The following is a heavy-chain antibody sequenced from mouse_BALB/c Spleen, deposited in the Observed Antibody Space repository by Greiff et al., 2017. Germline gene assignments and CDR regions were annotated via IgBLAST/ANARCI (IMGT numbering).Heavy chain of an antibody. D-gene: IGHD2-13*01. CDR2: ISYDGSN. CDR1: GYSITSGYY. CDR3: ARDGLWFAY. V-gene: IGHV3-6*02. Sequence: EVKLMESGPGLVKPSQSLSLTCSVTGYSITSGYYWNWIRQFPGNKLEWMGYISYDGSNNYNPSLKNRISITRDTSKNQFFLKLNSVTTEDTATYYCARDGLWFAYWGQGTLVTVSA. J-gene: IGHJ3*01.